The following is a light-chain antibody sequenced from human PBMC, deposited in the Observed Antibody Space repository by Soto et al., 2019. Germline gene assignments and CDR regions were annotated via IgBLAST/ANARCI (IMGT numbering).Light chain of an antibody. CDR3: TSYTSSSTLAV. V-gene: IGLV2-14*01. J-gene: IGLJ1*01. CDR2: EVS. CDR1: SSDVGGYNY. Sequence: QSALTQHASVSGTPGQTITISCPGTSSDVGGYNYVSWYQQHPGKAPKRMSYEVSNPPLGVSNRFTGSTSGNTASLTISGLQAEDDADYFCTSYTSSSTLAVFGPGTRATVL.